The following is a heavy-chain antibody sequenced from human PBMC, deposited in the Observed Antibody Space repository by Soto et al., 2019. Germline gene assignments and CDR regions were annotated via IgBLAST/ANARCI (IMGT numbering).Heavy chain of an antibody. CDR1: GDFISSHY. CDR2: VYYDGKT. V-gene: IGHV4-59*08. J-gene: IGHJ2*01. CDR3: ARPKGIAPAVWYFDL. D-gene: IGHD2-15*01. Sequence: QVQLQESGPGLVKPSETLSLTCTVSGDFISSHYWSWIRQPPGKGLEWIGYVYYDGKTDSSPSLKSRVTLSLDTSTNQISLSLTSVTAADTAVYYCARPKGIAPAVWYFDLWGRGTLVTVSS.